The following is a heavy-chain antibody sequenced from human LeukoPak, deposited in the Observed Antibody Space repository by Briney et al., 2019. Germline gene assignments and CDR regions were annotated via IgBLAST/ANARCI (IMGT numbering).Heavy chain of an antibody. V-gene: IGHV4-59*13. CDR1: GGSISTYL. J-gene: IGHJ5*02. Sequence: PSETLSLTCSVSGGSISTYLWSWIRQPPGKGLEWIGYIFHRGSTNYNPSLRSRVTISMDTSMNQFSLRLTSVTAADTAVYYCARDAGEVGASTWFDPWGQGTLVTVSS. CDR2: IFHRGST. CDR3: ARDAGEVGASTWFDP. D-gene: IGHD1-26*01.